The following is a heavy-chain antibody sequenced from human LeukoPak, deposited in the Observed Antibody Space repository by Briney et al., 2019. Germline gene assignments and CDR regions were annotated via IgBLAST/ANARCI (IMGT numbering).Heavy chain of an antibody. J-gene: IGHJ4*02. V-gene: IGHV4-34*01. Sequence: SETLSLTCAVYGGSFSGYYWSWIRQPPGKGLEWIGEINHSGSTNYNPSLKSRVTISVDTSKNQFSLKLSSVTAADTAVYYCARAPPSWSSDYWGQGTLVTVSS. CDR2: INHSGST. CDR3: ARAPPSWSSDY. D-gene: IGHD6-13*01. CDR1: GGSFSGYY.